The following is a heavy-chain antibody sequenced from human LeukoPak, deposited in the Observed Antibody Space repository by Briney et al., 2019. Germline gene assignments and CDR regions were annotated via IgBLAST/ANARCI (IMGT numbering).Heavy chain of an antibody. Sequence: ASVKVSCKASGYTFTGYYMHWVRQAPGQGLEWMGWINPNSGGTNYAQKFQGRVTMTRDTSISTAYMELSRLRSDDTAVYYCARGMRDYYDSSGYYLPIYDYWGQGTLVTVSS. V-gene: IGHV1-2*02. J-gene: IGHJ4*02. D-gene: IGHD3-22*01. CDR2: INPNSGGT. CDR3: ARGMRDYYDSSGYYLPIYDY. CDR1: GYTFTGYY.